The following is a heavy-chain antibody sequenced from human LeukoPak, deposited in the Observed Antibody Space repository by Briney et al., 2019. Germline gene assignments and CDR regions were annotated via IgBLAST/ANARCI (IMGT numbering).Heavy chain of an antibody. CDR2: INPNSGGT. J-gene: IGHJ5*02. V-gene: IGHV1-2*06. CDR1: GYTFTGYY. Sequence: VSVKVSCKASGYTFTGYYMHWVRQAPGQGLEWMGRINPNSGGTNYAQKFQGRVTMTRDTSISTAYMELSRLRSDDTAVYYCARERIAAAGTFDPWGQGTLVTVSS. D-gene: IGHD6-13*01. CDR3: ARERIAAAGTFDP.